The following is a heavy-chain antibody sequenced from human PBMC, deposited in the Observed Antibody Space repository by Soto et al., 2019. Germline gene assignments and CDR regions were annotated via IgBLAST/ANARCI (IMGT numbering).Heavy chain of an antibody. CDR3: AHSRRLSGYEYYYYYYATDV. CDR1: GFSLSTSGVG. Sequence: QITLKESGPTLVKPTQTLTLTCTFSGFSLSTSGVGVGWIRQPPGKALEWLALIYWYDDKRYSPSLNSRLTITNDPSKNQVVPTMPNMAPVDPATYYCAHSRRLSGYEYYYYYYATDVWGQGTTVTVSS. V-gene: IGHV2-5*01. CDR2: IYWYDDK. D-gene: IGHD5-12*01. J-gene: IGHJ6*02.